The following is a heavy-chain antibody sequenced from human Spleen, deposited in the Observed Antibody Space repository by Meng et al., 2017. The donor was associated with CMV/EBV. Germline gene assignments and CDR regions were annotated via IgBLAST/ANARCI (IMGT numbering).Heavy chain of an antibody. CDR1: GFTFSSYW. Sequence: GESLKISCAASGFTFSSYWMHWVRQAPGKGLVWVSRINSDGSSTSYADSVKGRFTISRDNAKITLYLQMNSLRAEDTAVYYCARNTPGWHYYYYGMDVWGQGTTVTVSS. D-gene: IGHD2-15*01. CDR2: INSDGSST. J-gene: IGHJ6*02. V-gene: IGHV3-74*01. CDR3: ARNTPGWHYYYYGMDV.